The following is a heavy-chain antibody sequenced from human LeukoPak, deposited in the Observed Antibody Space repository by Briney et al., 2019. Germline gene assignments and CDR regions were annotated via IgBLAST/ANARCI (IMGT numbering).Heavy chain of an antibody. CDR2: TSGGGSNT. CDR1: GFTFSSYA. J-gene: IGHJ4*02. CDR3: AKLDTYYYDASGSYFDY. V-gene: IGHV3-23*01. Sequence: GGSLRLSCAASGFTFSSYAMSWVRQAPGKGLEWVSATSGGGSNTYYVDSVKGRFTISRDNSKNTLYLQMNSLRAEDTAVYYCAKLDTYYYDASGSYFDYWGQGTLVTVSS. D-gene: IGHD3-22*01.